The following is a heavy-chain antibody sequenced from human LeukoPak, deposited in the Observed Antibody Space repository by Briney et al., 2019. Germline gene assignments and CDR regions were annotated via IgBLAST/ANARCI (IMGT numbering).Heavy chain of an antibody. CDR2: TYYRSKWYN. D-gene: IGHD3-10*01. V-gene: IGHV6-1*01. J-gene: IGHJ6*03. CDR3: AREPGAGSYYNYYYMDV. Sequence: SQTLSLTCAISGDSVSSNSAAWNWIRQSPSRGLEWLGRTYYRSKWYNDCAVSVKSRITINPDTSKNQFSLQLNSVTPEDTAVYYCAREPGAGSYYNYYYMDVWAKGTTVTVSS. CDR1: GDSVSSNSAA.